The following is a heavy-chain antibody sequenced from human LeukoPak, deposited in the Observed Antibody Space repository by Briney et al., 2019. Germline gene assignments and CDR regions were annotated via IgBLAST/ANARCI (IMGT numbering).Heavy chain of an antibody. CDR3: ARCVKAKVVQSRCYYDS. CDR2: ISDNGRT. Sequence: SETLSLTCAVYGESFSGHFWSWTRQAPEKGLEWIGEISDNGRTHTNLSLESRVTVSIDTSKNQFSLRLTSVTAADRAVYYCARCVKAKVVQSRCYYDSWGQGTLVTVSS. J-gene: IGHJ4*02. V-gene: IGHV4-34*01. CDR1: GESFSGHF. D-gene: IGHD2-15*01.